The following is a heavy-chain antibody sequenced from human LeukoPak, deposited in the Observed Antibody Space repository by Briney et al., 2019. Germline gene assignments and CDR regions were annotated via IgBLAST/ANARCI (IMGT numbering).Heavy chain of an antibody. J-gene: IGHJ4*02. CDR1: GVSFSGYY. D-gene: IGHD3-22*01. V-gene: IGHV4-34*01. CDR2: INHSGST. CDR3: ARGPSYYYDSSGYYY. Sequence: SETLSLTCAVYGVSFSGYYWSRIRQPPGKGLEWIGEINHSGSTNYNPSLKSRVTISVDTSKNQFSLKLSSVTAADTAVYYCARGPSYYYDSSGYYYWGQGTLVTVSS.